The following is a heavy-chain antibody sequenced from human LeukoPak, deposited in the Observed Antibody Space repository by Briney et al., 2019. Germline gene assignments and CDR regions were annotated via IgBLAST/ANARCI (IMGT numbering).Heavy chain of an antibody. D-gene: IGHD2-15*01. V-gene: IGHV4-38-2*02. CDR3: ARVGGPDIVVVVAATENWFDP. CDR1: GYSISSGYY. Sequence: SETLSLTCTVSGYSISSGYYWGWIRQPPGKGLEWIGSIYHSGSTYYNPSLKSRVTISVDTSKNQFSLKLSSVTAADTAVYYCARVGGPDIVVVVAATENWFDPWGQGTLVTVSS. CDR2: IYHSGST. J-gene: IGHJ5*02.